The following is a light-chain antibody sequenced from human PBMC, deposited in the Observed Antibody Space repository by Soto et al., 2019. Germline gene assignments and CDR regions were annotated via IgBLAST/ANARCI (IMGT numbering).Light chain of an antibody. J-gene: IGKJ4*01. CDR3: QQYSTYPLT. V-gene: IGKV1-5*01. CDR2: DAS. CDR1: QSISYW. Sequence: DIQMTQSPSTLSASLGDRVTITCRASQSISYWLAWYQQKPGKAPKLLIYDASSLESGVPLRFSGSRSGTEFTLTISSLQPDEFATYYCQQYSTYPLTFGGGTKVEIK.